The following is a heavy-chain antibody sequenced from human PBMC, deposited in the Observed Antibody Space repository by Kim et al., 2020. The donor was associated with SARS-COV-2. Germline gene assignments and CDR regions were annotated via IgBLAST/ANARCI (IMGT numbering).Heavy chain of an antibody. CDR3: ASLPIAAAATTT. D-gene: IGHD6-13*01. CDR2: ISYDGSNK. Sequence: GGSLRLSCAASEFTFSSYAMHWVRQAPGKGLEWVAVISYDGSNKYYADSVKGRFTISRDNSKNTLYLQLNSLRAEDTAVYYCASLPIAAAATTTWGQGTLVTVSS. CDR1: EFTFSSYA. V-gene: IGHV3-30*04. J-gene: IGHJ5*02.